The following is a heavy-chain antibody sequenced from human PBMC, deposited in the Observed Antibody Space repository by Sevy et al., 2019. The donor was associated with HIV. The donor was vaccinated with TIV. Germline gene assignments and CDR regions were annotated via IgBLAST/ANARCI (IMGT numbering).Heavy chain of an antibody. CDR2: ISAYNGNT. CDR3: SSSFTFSGSYHYFDY. V-gene: IGHV1-18*01. J-gene: IGHJ4*02. D-gene: IGHD1-26*01. Sequence: GESLKISCKASGYTFTSYGISWVRQAPGQGLEWMGWISAYNGNTNYAQKLQGRVTMTTDTSTSTAYMELRSLRSDDTAVYYCSSSFTFSGSYHYFDYWGQGTLVTVSS. CDR1: GYTFTSYG.